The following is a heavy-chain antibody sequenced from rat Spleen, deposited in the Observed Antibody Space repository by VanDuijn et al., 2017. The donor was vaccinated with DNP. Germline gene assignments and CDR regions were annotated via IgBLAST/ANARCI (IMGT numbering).Heavy chain of an antibody. V-gene: IGHV5-7*01. CDR3: ARQGLRAWFAY. J-gene: IGHJ3*01. Sequence: EVQLVESGGGLVQPGRSLKLSCAASGFTFSDSFVAWVRQAPKKGLEWVANISYDGSRTYYRDSVKGRFTISRDNAKSTLYLQMDSLRPEDTATYYCARQGLRAWFAYWGQGTLVTVSS. CDR2: ISYDGSRT. CDR1: GFTFSDSF. D-gene: IGHD4-1*01.